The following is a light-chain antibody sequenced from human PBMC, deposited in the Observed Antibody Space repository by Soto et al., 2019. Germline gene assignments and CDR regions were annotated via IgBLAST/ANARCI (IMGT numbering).Light chain of an antibody. V-gene: IGKV3-20*01. J-gene: IGKJ2*01. CDR2: GAS. CDR1: QSICSSY. CDR3: QYYGSTPWYT. Sequence: EIVLTQSPGTLSLSPGDRVTLSCRASQSICSSYLAWYQQKPGQAPRLLIYGASNRPTGIPDRFSVSGSGTDFTLTISRLEPEDFAVYYCQYYGSTPWYTFGQGTKVEIK.